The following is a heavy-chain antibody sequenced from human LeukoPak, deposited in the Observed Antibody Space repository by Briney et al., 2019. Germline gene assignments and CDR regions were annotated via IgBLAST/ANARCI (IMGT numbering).Heavy chain of an antibody. CDR1: GGSISSSNW. J-gene: IGHJ4*02. Sequence: PSGTLSLTCAVSGGSISSSNWWSWVRQPPGKGLEWIGEIYHSGSTNYNPSLKSRVTISVDTSKNQFSLKLSSVTAADTAVYYCARGPYSSGWSQGRNFDYWGQGTLVTVSS. CDR2: IYHSGST. CDR3: ARGPYSSGWSQGRNFDY. D-gene: IGHD6-19*01. V-gene: IGHV4-4*02.